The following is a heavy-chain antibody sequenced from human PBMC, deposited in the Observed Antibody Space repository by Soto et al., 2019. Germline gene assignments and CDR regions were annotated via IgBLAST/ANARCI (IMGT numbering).Heavy chain of an antibody. CDR2: MNPNSGNT. CDR1: GYTFTRYD. CDR3: ARERTRGFDP. Sequence: ASVKVACKASGYTFTRYDINWVRQATGQGLEWMGWMNPNSGNTAYAQKFQGRVTMTRNTSISTAHMELSSLRSEDTAVYYCARERTRGFDPWGQGTLVTVSS. J-gene: IGHJ5*02. V-gene: IGHV1-8*01.